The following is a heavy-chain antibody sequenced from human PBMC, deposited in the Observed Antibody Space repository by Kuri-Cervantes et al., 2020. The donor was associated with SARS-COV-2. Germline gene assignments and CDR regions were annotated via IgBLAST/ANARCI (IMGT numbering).Heavy chain of an antibody. J-gene: IGHJ4*02. CDR3: ARALRWLHSFDY. V-gene: IGHV1-2*04. D-gene: IGHD5-12*01. Sequence: AAVKVSCKASGYTFTGYYMHWLRQAPGQGLEWMGWINPNSGGTNYSQKFQGWVTMTRDTSISTTYMELSRLRSDDTAAYYCARALRWLHSFDYWGQGTLVTVSS. CDR1: GYTFTGYY. CDR2: INPNSGGT.